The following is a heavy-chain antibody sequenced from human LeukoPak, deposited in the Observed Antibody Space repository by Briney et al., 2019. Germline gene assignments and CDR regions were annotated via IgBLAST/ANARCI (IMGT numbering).Heavy chain of an antibody. CDR3: AGERGYYYDSSGPGSY. V-gene: IGHV3-66*01. CDR1: GFTVSSNY. Sequence: GGSLRLSCAASGFTVSSNYMSWVRQAPGKGLEWVSVIYSGGSTYYADSVKGRFTISRDNSKNTLYLQMNSLRAEDTAVYYCAGERGYYYDSSGPGSYWGQGTLVTVSS. D-gene: IGHD3-22*01. J-gene: IGHJ4*02. CDR2: IYSGGST.